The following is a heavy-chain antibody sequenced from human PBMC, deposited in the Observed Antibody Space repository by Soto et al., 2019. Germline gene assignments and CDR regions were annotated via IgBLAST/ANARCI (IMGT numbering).Heavy chain of an antibody. CDR2: IDPSDSYT. CDR1: GYSFTSYF. Sequence: PGESLKISCKGSGYSFTSYFISWVRQMPGKGLEWMGRIDPSDSYTNYSPSFQGHVTISADKSISTAYLQWSSLKASDTAMYYCARRAYYYYGMDVWGQETTVTVSS. J-gene: IGHJ6*02. CDR3: ARRAYYYYGMDV. V-gene: IGHV5-10-1*01.